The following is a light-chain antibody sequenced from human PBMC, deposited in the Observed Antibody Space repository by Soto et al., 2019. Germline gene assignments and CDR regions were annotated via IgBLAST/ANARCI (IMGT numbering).Light chain of an antibody. CDR3: QQYGSSPWT. J-gene: IGKJ1*01. CDR1: QSVSSN. CDR2: GAS. Sequence: EILITQSPATLSVSPGERATLSCRASQSVSSNLAWYQQKPGQAPRLLIYGASSRATGIPDRFRGSASGTDFTLTITRLEPEDFAVYYCQQYGSSPWTFGQGTKVDIK. V-gene: IGKV3-20*01.